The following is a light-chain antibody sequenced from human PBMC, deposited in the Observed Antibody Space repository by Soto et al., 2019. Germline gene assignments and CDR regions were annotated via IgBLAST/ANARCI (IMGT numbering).Light chain of an antibody. V-gene: IGKV3-15*01. CDR3: QQYNNWPRT. CDR2: GAS. CDR1: QIVSSN. Sequence: EIVMTQSPATLSVSPGERATLSCRASQIVSSNLAWYQQKPGQAPSLLIYGASTRATGIPARFSGSGSGTEFTLTISSLQSEDFAVYYCQQYNNWPRTFGQGTKVDIK. J-gene: IGKJ1*01.